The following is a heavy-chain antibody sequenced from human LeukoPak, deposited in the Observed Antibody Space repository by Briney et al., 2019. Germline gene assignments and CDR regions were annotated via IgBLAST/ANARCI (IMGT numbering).Heavy chain of an antibody. CDR1: GFTFSSYN. Sequence: GGSLRLTCAASGFTFSSYNMNWVRQAPGKGLEWVSSISSSSSYIYYADSVKGRFTISRDNAKKSLYLQMNSLRAEDTAVYYCARSELGYNYYYMDVWGKGTTVTISS. CDR2: ISSSSSYI. CDR3: ARSELGYNYYYMDV. V-gene: IGHV3-21*01. D-gene: IGHD3-10*01. J-gene: IGHJ6*03.